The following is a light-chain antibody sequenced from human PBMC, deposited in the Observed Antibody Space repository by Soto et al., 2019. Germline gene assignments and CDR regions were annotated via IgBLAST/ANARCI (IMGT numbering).Light chain of an antibody. CDR2: AAS. Sequence: IHLTQSPSTLSASTGDRFTITWRASQGISSYLAWYQQKPGKAPKLLIYAASTLQSGVPSRFSGSGSGTDFTLTISCLQSEDFATYYCQQYYSYPRTFGQGTKVDI. CDR1: QGISSY. CDR3: QQYYSYPRT. J-gene: IGKJ1*01. V-gene: IGKV1-8*01.